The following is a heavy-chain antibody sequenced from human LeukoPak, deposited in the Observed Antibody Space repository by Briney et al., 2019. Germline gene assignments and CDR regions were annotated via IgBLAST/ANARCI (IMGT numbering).Heavy chain of an antibody. CDR1: GYSISNGYY. V-gene: IGHV4-38-2*02. J-gene: IGHJ4*02. Sequence: SETLSLTCTVSGYSISNGYYWGWIRRPPGKGLEWIGTTYHSGSTSYNPSLKSRVTIPVDTSKNQFSLKVTSVTAADTAVYYCARSKDILTGYCFDYWGQGTLVTVSS. D-gene: IGHD3-9*01. CDR3: ARSKDILTGYCFDY. CDR2: TYHSGST.